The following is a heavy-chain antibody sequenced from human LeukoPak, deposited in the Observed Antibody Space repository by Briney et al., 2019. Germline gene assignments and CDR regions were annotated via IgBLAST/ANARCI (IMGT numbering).Heavy chain of an antibody. CDR2: ISAYNGNT. CDR3: ARVTSSWYYYFDF. D-gene: IGHD6-13*01. V-gene: IGHV1-18*01. J-gene: IGHJ4*02. Sequence: ASVKVSCKASGYTFTSYGISWVRQAPGQGLEWMGWISAYNGNTNYAQKLQGRVTMTTNTSTSTAYMELRSLRSDDTAVYYCARVTSSWYYYFDFWGQGTLVSVSS. CDR1: GYTFTSYG.